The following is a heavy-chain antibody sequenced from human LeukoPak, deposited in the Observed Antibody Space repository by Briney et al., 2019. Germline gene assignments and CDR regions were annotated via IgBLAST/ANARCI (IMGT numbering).Heavy chain of an antibody. D-gene: IGHD3-10*01. CDR1: GFTFSSYT. J-gene: IGHJ4*02. Sequence: SGGSLRLSCAASGFTFSSYTMSWVRQAPGKGLEWVSAISGSGGSTYYADSVKGRFTISRDNSKNTLYLQMNSLRAEDTAVYYCAKGFSRLWFGESWLDYWGQGTLVTVSS. CDR2: ISGSGGST. CDR3: AKGFSRLWFGESWLDY. V-gene: IGHV3-23*01.